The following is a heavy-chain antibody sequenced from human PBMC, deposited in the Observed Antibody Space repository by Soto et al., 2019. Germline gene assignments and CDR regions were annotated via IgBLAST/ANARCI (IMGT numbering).Heavy chain of an antibody. V-gene: IGHV4-61*01. CDR3: ARDRVQPGYSGMDV. J-gene: IGHJ6*02. CDR2: IYYSGST. Sequence: SETLSLTCTVFGGSVSSGSYYWSWIRQPPGKGLEWIGYIYYSGSTNYNPSLKSRVTISVDTSKNQFSLKLSSVTAADTAVYYCARDRVQPGYSGMDVWGQGTTVTVSS. CDR1: GGSVSSGSYY. D-gene: IGHD6-13*01.